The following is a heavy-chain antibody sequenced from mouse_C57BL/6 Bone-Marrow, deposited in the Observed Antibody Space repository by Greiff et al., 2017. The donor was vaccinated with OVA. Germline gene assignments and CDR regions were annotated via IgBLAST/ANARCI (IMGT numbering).Heavy chain of an antibody. V-gene: IGHV1-81*01. D-gene: IGHD2-1*01. J-gene: IGHJ3*01. Sequence: VQLQQSGAELARPGASVKLSCKASGYTFTSYGISWVKQRTGQGLEWIGEIYPRSGNTSYNEKFKGKATLTADKSSSTAYMELRSLRSEDSAVYFWARRKFWGNPFAYWGQGTLVTVSA. CDR2: IYPRSGNT. CDR1: GYTFTSYG. CDR3: ARRKFWGNPFAY.